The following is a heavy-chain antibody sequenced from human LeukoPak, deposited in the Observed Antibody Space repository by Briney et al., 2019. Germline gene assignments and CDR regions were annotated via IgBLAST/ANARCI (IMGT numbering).Heavy chain of an antibody. D-gene: IGHD6-19*01. V-gene: IGHV3-30*04. CDR2: ISFDGSNK. CDR1: GFSFRSYA. J-gene: IGHJ4*02. Sequence: GGSLRLSCSASGFSFRSYAMHWVRQAPGKGLEWLAIISFDGSNKDFADSVKGRFTISRDNSKDTLYLQMDSLRPEDTAVYYCARGTGWYVDYGGEGTLVTVSS. CDR3: ARGTGWYVDY.